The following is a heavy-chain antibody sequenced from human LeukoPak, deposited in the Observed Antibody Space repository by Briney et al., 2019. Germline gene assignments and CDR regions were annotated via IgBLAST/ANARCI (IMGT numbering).Heavy chain of an antibody. CDR1: GGSISSSNW. CDR3: ARRGDGIVGATIDY. J-gene: IGHJ4*02. Sequence: SETLSLTCAVSGGSISSSNWWNWVRQTPGKGLEWIGEIYHRGNTHYNPSLKSRVTISVDTSKNQFSLKLSSVTAADTAVYYCARRGDGIVGATIDYWGQGTLVTVSS. D-gene: IGHD1-26*01. CDR2: IYHRGNT. V-gene: IGHV4-4*02.